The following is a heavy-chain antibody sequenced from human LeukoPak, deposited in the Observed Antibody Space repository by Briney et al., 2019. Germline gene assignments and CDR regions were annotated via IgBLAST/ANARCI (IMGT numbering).Heavy chain of an antibody. D-gene: IGHD5-12*01. Sequence: GGSLRLSCAAPGFTFSSYSMNWVRQAPGKGLEWVSSISSSSSYIYYADSVKGRFTIFRDNAKNSLYLQMNSLRAEDTAVYYCARARSGYDFDYWGQGTLVTVSS. CDR3: ARARSGYDFDY. J-gene: IGHJ4*02. CDR1: GFTFSSYS. CDR2: ISSSSSYI. V-gene: IGHV3-21*01.